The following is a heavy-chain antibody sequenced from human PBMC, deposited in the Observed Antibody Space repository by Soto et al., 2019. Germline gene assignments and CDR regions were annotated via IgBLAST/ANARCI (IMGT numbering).Heavy chain of an antibody. CDR1: GFTFDDYA. CDR3: AKAHMWGGTEWETSFDS. CDR2: ISWNSGSI. D-gene: IGHD1-26*01. Sequence: SLGLSCAASGFTFDDYAMHWVRQAPGKGLEWVSGISWNSGSIGYADTVKGRFTISRDNAKNSLYLQMNSLRPEDTALYFCAKAHMWGGTEWETSFDSWGQGTLVTVS. V-gene: IGHV3-9*01. J-gene: IGHJ4*02.